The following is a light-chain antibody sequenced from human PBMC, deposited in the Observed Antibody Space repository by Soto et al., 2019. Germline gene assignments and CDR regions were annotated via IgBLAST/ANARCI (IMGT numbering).Light chain of an antibody. Sequence: EMVLTQSPDTLSLSPGERAALSCRASQRVTSNYLAWYQKKPDQAPRLLIYGTSNRAAGVPARYSGSRSGTDFTLTISSLQSEDFAVYYCQQYGSSLWAFGQGTKVDIK. CDR3: QQYGSSLWA. V-gene: IGKV3-20*01. CDR1: QRVTSNY. J-gene: IGKJ1*01. CDR2: GTS.